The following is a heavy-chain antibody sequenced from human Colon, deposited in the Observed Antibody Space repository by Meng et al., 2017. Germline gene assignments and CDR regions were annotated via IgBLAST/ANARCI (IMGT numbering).Heavy chain of an antibody. CDR2: INHSGST. CDR3: ARRVRGVISWFDP. D-gene: IGHD3-10*01. Sequence: QVQLRQGGAGLFKPSETLSLTCAVYGGSFSGYYWSWIRQPPGKGLEWIGEINHSGSTNYNPSLKSRVTISVDTSKNQFSLKLSSVTAADTAVYYCARRVRGVISWFDPWGQGTLVTVSS. J-gene: IGHJ5*02. V-gene: IGHV4-34*01. CDR1: GGSFSGYY.